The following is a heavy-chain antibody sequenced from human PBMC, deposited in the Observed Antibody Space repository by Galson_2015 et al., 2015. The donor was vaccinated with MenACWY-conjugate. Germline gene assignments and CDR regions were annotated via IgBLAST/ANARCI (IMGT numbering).Heavy chain of an antibody. D-gene: IGHD3-16*01. J-gene: IGHJ4*02. Sequence: FLRLSCAASGFTFGNYWMTWVRQAPGKGLEWVANIKGDGSEIWYVDSVKGRFTISRDNARYSLYLQMNALRAEDTAVYYCARENTHNYAYAIDYWGQGILVSVSS. V-gene: IGHV3-7*03. CDR2: IKGDGSEI. CDR1: GFTFGNYW. CDR3: ARENTHNYAYAIDY.